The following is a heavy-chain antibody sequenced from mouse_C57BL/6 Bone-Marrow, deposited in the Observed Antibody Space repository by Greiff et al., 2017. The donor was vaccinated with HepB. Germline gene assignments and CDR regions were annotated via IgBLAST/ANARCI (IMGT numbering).Heavy chain of an antibody. CDR1: GYAFTNYL. V-gene: IGHV1-54*01. J-gene: IGHJ2*01. CDR3: ARLRNLDY. Sequence: VQLQQSGAELVRPGTSVKVSCKASGYAFTNYLIEWVKQRPGQGLEWIGVINPGSGGTNYNEKFKGKATLTADKSSSTAYMQLSSLTSEDSAVYFCARLRNLDYWGQGTTLTVSS. CDR2: INPGSGGT.